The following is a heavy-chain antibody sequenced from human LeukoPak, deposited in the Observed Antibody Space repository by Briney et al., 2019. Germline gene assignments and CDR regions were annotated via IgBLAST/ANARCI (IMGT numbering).Heavy chain of an antibody. CDR1: CDPIKSYS. Sequence: SETLSLTCTVSCDPIKSYSWSLIRQPAGKGLEWIGRIYTSGSTNYNPSLKSRVTMSLDTSKNQFSLKVTSVTAADTAVYYCARGRKGRYDSSSYYNNYYMDVWGKGTTVTVSS. D-gene: IGHD3-22*01. CDR2: IYTSGST. CDR3: ARGRKGRYDSSSYYNNYYMDV. J-gene: IGHJ6*03. V-gene: IGHV4-4*07.